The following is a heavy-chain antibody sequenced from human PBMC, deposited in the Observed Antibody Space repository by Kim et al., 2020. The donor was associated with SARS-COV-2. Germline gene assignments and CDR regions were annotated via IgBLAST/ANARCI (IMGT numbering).Heavy chain of an antibody. D-gene: IGHD3-3*01. CDR3: ARTDFWSGKYGMDV. J-gene: IGHJ6*02. Sequence: TPSLKSRVTISVDTSKNQFSLKLSSVTAADTAVYYCARTDFWSGKYGMDVWGQGTTVTVSS. V-gene: IGHV4-39*01.